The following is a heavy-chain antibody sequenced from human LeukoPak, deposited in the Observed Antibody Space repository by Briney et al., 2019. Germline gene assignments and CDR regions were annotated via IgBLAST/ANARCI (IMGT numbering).Heavy chain of an antibody. V-gene: IGHV3-53*01. Sequence: QTGGSLRLSCAVSGFTVSNTFMNWVRQTPGKGLEWVSVIYGGGNTYHADSVKGRFTISRDNSKNTVFLQMNSLRAEDTAVYYCMRDSAFWGQGALVTVSS. CDR1: GFTVSNTF. CDR3: MRDSAF. J-gene: IGHJ4*02. CDR2: IYGGGNT.